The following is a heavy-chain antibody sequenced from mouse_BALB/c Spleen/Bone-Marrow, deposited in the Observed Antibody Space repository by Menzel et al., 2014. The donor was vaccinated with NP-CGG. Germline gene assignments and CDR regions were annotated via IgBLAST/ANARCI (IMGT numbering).Heavy chain of an antibody. CDR2: IDPSDSYT. CDR3: ARRELGPRWFTY. CDR1: GYTFTSYW. V-gene: IGHV1-69*02. J-gene: IGHJ3*01. D-gene: IGHD3-1*01. Sequence: QVQLQQSGAEFVKPGASVKLSCKASGYTFTSYWMHWVKQRPGQGLEWIGEIDPSDSYTNYNQKFKGKATLTVDKSSSTAYMQLSSLTSKDSAVYYCARRELGPRWFTYWGQGTLVTVSA.